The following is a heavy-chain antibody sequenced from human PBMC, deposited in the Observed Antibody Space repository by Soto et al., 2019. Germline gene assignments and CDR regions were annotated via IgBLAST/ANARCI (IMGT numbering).Heavy chain of an antibody. Sequence: PSETLSLTCAVSGASISSTDWWSWVRQPPGKGLEWLGEIYHIGSTYYNPSLKSRVTISVDKSKNQFSLKLTSVTAADTAVYYCAVQEAGDFHYWGKGALXT. CDR1: GASISSTDW. D-gene: IGHD6-13*01. V-gene: IGHV4-4*02. CDR3: AVQEAGDFHY. CDR2: IYHIGST. J-gene: IGHJ4*02.